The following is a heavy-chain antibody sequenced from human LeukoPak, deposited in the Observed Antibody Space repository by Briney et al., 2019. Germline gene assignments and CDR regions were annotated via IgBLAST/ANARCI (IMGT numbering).Heavy chain of an antibody. D-gene: IGHD3-3*01. Sequence: GGSLRLSCAASGFTFSDYYMSWIRQAPGKGLEWVSYISSSGSTIYYADSVKGRFTISRDNAKNSLYLQMNSLRAEDTAVYYCVGTFTVFGVVATIAWGQGTLVTVSS. V-gene: IGHV3-11*04. CDR3: VGTFTVFGVVATIA. J-gene: IGHJ4*02. CDR1: GFTFSDYY. CDR2: ISSSGSTI.